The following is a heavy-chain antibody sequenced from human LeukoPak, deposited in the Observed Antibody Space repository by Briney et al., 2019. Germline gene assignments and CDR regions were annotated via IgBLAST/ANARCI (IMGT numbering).Heavy chain of an antibody. J-gene: IGHJ5*01. CDR2: VSYEGTIK. CDR1: GFAFSNFA. V-gene: IGHV3-30*14. CDR3: AREKFDS. Sequence: GRSLRLSCSASGFAFSNFAMHWFRQAPGKGLEWVAVVSYEGTIKYYTDSAKGRFTISRDNSGNIISLQMNNLTTEDTATYYCAREKFDSWGQGAPVTVSP.